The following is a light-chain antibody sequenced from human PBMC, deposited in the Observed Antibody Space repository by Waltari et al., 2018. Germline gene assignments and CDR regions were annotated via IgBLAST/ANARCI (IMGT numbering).Light chain of an antibody. CDR2: GNS. CDR3: QSYDSSLSGRGV. Sequence: QSVLTQPPSVSGAPGQRVTISCTGRSPNIGAGYDLPWYQQLPGTAPKLLIHGNSNRPSGVPDRFSGSKSGTSASLAITGLQAEDEADYYCQSYDSSLSGRGVFGGGTKLTVL. CDR1: SPNIGAGYD. V-gene: IGLV1-40*01. J-gene: IGLJ2*01.